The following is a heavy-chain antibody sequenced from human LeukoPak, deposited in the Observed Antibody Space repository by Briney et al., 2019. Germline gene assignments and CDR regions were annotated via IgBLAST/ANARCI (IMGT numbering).Heavy chain of an antibody. J-gene: IGHJ3*02. V-gene: IGHV1-2*02. CDR2: INPSSGAT. CDR1: GYIFTDYY. D-gene: IGHD3-3*02. CDR3: ARDPPGSLASRQIFDI. Sequence: GASVKVSCKASGYIFTDYYMHWVRQAPGQGLEWMGWINPSSGATNYVQKFQGRVTMTRDTSISTAYMELSGLRSDDTAVYYCARDPPGSLASRQIFDIWGQGTMVTVSS.